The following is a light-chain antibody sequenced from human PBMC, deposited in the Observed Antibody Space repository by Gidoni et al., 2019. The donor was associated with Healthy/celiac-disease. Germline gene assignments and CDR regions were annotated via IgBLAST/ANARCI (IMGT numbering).Light chain of an antibody. J-gene: IGKJ2*01. CDR3: QQSYSTPPVT. V-gene: IGKV1-39*01. Sequence: DLHLTQSPSSLSASVGARVTITCRASQSISSYLNWYQQKPGKAPKLLIYAASSLQSGVPSRLSGSGYGTDLTLNISSLQQEDFATYYCQQSYSTPPVTFGQGTKLEIK. CDR1: QSISSY. CDR2: AAS.